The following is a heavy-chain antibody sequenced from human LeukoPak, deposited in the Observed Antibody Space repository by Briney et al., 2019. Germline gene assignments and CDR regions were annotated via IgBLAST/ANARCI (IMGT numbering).Heavy chain of an antibody. CDR2: ISYDGSNK. V-gene: IGHV3-30-3*01. CDR1: GFTFSSYA. CDR3: ARASVAN. D-gene: IGHD5-12*01. J-gene: IGHJ4*02. Sequence: GGSLRLSCAASGFTFSSYAMHWVRQAPGKGLEWVAVISYDGSNKYYADSVKGRFTFSRDNSKNTLYLQMNSLRAEDTAVYYCARASVANWGQGTLVTVSS.